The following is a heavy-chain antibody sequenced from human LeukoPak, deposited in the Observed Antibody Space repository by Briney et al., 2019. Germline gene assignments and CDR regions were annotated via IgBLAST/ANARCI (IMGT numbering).Heavy chain of an antibody. V-gene: IGHV4-31*03. Sequence: KPSETLSLTCTVSGGSISSGGYYWSWIRQHPGKGLEWIGYIYYSGSTYYNPSLKSRVTISVDTSKNQFSLKLSSVTAADTAVYYCARFPRILPSPNDAFDIWGQGTMVTVSS. D-gene: IGHD2-15*01. CDR2: IYYSGST. CDR1: GGSISSGGYY. J-gene: IGHJ3*02. CDR3: ARFPRILPSPNDAFDI.